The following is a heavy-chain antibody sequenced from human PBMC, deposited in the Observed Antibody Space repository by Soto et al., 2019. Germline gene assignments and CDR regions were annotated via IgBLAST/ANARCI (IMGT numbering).Heavy chain of an antibody. CDR3: ARGYYRSPTSFDS. CDR1: GGSISSPSHY. V-gene: IGHV4-61*03. Sequence: PSETLSLTCTVLGGSISSPSHYWSWVRQPPGKGLEWIGYIYYNGTSNYSPSLKSRVTISADTSKNHFSLKLTSVASADTAVYYCARGYYRSPTSFDSWGRGTLVT. CDR2: IYYNGTS. J-gene: IGHJ4*02. D-gene: IGHD2-15*01.